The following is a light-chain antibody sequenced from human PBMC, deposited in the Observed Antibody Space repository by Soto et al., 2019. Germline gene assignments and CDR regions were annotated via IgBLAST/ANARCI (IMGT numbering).Light chain of an antibody. V-gene: IGLV2-11*01. CDR2: DVN. J-gene: IGLJ2*01. CDR1: SSDVGGYNY. CDR3: SSFAGSSTII. Sequence: QSALTQPRSVSGSPGQSVIISCTGTSSDVGGYNYVSWYQQHPGKAPKLMIYDVNKRPSGVPDRFSGSKSGNTASLTISGLQAEDEDDYYCSSFAGSSTIIFGGGTKLTVL.